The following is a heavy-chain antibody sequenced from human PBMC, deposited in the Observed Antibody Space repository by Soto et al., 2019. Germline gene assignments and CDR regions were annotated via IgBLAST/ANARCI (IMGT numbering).Heavy chain of an antibody. V-gene: IGHV1-69*06. CDR1: GGTFSSYA. CDR2: IIPIFGTA. CDR3: AREYNYYDSSGPSFAFDV. Sequence: SVKVSCKASGGTFSSYAISWVRQAPGQGLEWMGGIIPIFGTANYAQKFQGRVTITADKSTSTAYMELSSLRSEDTAVYYCAREYNYYDSSGPSFAFDVWGQGTMVTVSS. D-gene: IGHD3-22*01. J-gene: IGHJ3*01.